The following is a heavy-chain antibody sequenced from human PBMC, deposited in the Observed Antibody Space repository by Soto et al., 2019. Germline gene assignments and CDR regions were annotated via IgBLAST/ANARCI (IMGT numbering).Heavy chain of an antibody. CDR1: GFTFSNAW. J-gene: IGHJ6*04. D-gene: IGHD3-3*01. V-gene: IGHV3-15*01. CDR2: IKSRSDGGTI. CDR3: STGAKRFAMDV. Sequence: EVQLLESGGGLVKPGGSLRLSCAASGFTFSNAWMSWVRQPPGKGLEWVGRIKSRSDGGTIEYAAPVKGRFTISRDDSKNSLYLQMNSLKTEDTAVYYCSTGAKRFAMDVWGKGTTVTVSS.